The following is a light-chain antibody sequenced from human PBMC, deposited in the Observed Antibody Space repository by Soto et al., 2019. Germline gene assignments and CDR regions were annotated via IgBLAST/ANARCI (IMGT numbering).Light chain of an antibody. CDR1: SSNIGAGYD. CDR2: GNT. V-gene: IGLV1-40*01. Sequence: QSVLTQPPSVSGAPGQRVTISCTGSSSNIGAGYDVHWYQQLPGRAPKLLIYGNTNRPSGAPDRFSGSKSGTSASLAITGLQAEDEADYYCLSFDSSLSVVFGGGTQLTVL. J-gene: IGLJ2*01. CDR3: LSFDSSLSVV.